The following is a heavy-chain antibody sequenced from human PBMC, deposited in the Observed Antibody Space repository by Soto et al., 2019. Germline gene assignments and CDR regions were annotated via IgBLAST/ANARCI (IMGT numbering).Heavy chain of an antibody. D-gene: IGHD2-15*01. CDR3: ARCYRGNCSGGSCYSASPHRYYYYYMDV. J-gene: IGHJ6*03. CDR2: INHSGST. CDR1: GGSFSGYY. V-gene: IGHV4-34*01. Sequence: SETLSLTCAVYGGSFSGYYWSWIRQPPGKGLEWIGEINHSGSTNYNPSLKSRVTISVDTSKNQFSRKLSSVTAADTAVYYCARCYRGNCSGGSCYSASPHRYYYYYMDVWGKGTTVTVSS.